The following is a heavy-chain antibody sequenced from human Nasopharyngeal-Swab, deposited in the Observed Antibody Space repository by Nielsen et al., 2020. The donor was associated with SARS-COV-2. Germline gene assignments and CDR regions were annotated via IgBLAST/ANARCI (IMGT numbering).Heavy chain of an antibody. V-gene: IGHV3-23*01. CDR3: AKGLVEYYDILTGYYIIGY. Sequence: VRQAPGKGLEWVSAISGSGGSTYYADSVKGRFTIPRDNSKNTLYLQMNSLRAEDTAVYYCAKGLVEYYDILTGYYIIGYWGQGTLVTVSS. J-gene: IGHJ4*02. D-gene: IGHD3-9*01. CDR2: ISGSGGST.